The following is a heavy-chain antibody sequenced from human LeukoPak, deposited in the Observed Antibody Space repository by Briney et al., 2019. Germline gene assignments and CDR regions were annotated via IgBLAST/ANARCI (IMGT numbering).Heavy chain of an antibody. CDR2: IRNKANNYAA. Sequence: GGSLRLSCVASGFTFSASDIHWVRQASGEGLEWVGRIRNKANNYAAIYAASVKGRFTISRDDSNNTAYLQMNSLKSEDTAVYYCTRHATELGILAPGDYWGQGTLVTVSS. V-gene: IGHV3-73*01. J-gene: IGHJ4*02. CDR3: TRHATELGILAPGDY. D-gene: IGHD2-8*02. CDR1: GFTFSASD.